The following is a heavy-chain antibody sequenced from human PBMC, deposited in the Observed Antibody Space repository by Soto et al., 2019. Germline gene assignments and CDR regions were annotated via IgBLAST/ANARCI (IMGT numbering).Heavy chain of an antibody. CDR1: GYTFTSNW. D-gene: IGHD3-16*01. J-gene: IGHJ4*02. CDR2: IYPGDSET. Sequence: GESLKISCKGSGYTFTSNWIGWVRQMPGKGLEWMWIIYPGDSETRYSPSFQDQVTISADKSINTAYLQWSSLKASDTAIYYCARTFGGHLYSFDFWGQGTLVTVSS. CDR3: ARTFGGHLYSFDF. V-gene: IGHV5-51*01.